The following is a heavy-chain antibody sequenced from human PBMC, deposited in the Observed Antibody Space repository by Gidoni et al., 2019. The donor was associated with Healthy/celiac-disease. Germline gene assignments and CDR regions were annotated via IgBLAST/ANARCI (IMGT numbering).Heavy chain of an antibody. J-gene: IGHJ4*02. CDR1: GFPFGNAR. CDR2: IKSKTDGGTT. D-gene: IGHD2-15*01. Sequence: EVQLVESGGGLVKPVGSLSLSCAASGFPFGNARMRWVRQAPGKGLEWVGRIKSKTDGGTTDYAAPVKGRFTISRDDSKNTLYLQMNSLKTEDTAVYYCTTGVVVLVSFVGTFVDYWGQGTLVTVSS. V-gene: IGHV3-15*01. CDR3: TTGVVVLVSFVGTFVDY.